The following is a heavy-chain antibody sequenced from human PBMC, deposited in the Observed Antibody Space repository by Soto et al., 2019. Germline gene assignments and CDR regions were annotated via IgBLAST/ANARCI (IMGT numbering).Heavy chain of an antibody. J-gene: IGHJ6*02. D-gene: IGHD3-22*01. CDR3: AKGDYYDSSGYFLRRDPYGMDV. Sequence: PGGSLRLSCAASGFTFSSYAMSWVRQAPGKGLEWVSAISGSGGSTYYADSVKGRFTISRDNSKNTLYLQMNSLRAEDTAVYYCAKGDYYDSSGYFLRRDPYGMDVWGQGTTVTVS. CDR1: GFTFSSYA. CDR2: ISGSGGST. V-gene: IGHV3-23*01.